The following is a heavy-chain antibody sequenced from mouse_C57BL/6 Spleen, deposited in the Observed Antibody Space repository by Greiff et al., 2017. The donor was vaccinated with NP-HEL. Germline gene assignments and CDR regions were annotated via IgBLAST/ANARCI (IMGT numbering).Heavy chain of an antibody. Sequence: QVQLQQSGPGLVQPSQSLSITCTVSGFSLTSYGVHWVRQSPGKGLEWLGVIWRGGSTDYNVAFMSRLSITKDNSKSQVFFKMNSLQADDTAIHYCAKNGGGTESPYFDYWGQGTTLTVSS. D-gene: IGHD4-1*01. CDR1: GFSLTSYG. CDR2: IWRGGST. CDR3: AKNGGGTESPYFDY. J-gene: IGHJ2*01. V-gene: IGHV2-5*01.